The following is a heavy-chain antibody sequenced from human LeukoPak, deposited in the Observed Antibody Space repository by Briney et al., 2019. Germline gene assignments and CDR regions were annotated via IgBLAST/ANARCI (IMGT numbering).Heavy chain of an antibody. Sequence: GGSLRLSCAASGFTFSSYGMHWVRQAPGKGLEWVGRIRSKTHSYATTYAASLKGRFIISRDDSKNTTYLQMSSLKTDDTAVYYCTRRSIASTRTDDYWGQGTLVTVSS. CDR1: GFTFSSYG. CDR3: TRRSIASTRTDDY. J-gene: IGHJ4*02. V-gene: IGHV3-73*01. CDR2: IRSKTHSYAT. D-gene: IGHD6-13*01.